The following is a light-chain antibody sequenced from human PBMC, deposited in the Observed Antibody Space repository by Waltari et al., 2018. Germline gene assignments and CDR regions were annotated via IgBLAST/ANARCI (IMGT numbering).Light chain of an antibody. CDR1: QSLLDSNGDTY. CDR3: MQAQQTPT. V-gene: IGKV2-28*01. CDR2: MVS. Sequence: EIVMTQSPLSLHVTPGEPTSISCRSSQSLLDSNGDTYLDWYLQKPVQSPQRLIYMVSIRASGVPDRFSGSGSGTDFTLRISRVEAEDVGLYYCMQAQQTPTFGPGTKVDIK. J-gene: IGKJ3*01.